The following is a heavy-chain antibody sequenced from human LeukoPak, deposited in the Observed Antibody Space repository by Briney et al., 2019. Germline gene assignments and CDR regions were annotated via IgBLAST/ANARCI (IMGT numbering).Heavy chain of an antibody. CDR2: ISSSSSYI. Sequence: GGSLRLSCAASGFTFSSYSMNWVRQAPGKGLEWVSSISSSSSYIYYADSVKGRFTISRDNAKNSLYLQVNSLRAEDTAVYYCARADSSGFFDYWGQGTLVTVSS. J-gene: IGHJ4*02. CDR1: GFTFSSYS. D-gene: IGHD3-22*01. CDR3: ARADSSGFFDY. V-gene: IGHV3-21*01.